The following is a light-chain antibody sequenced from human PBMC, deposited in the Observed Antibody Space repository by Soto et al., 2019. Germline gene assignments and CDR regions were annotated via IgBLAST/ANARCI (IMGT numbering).Light chain of an antibody. V-gene: IGKV3-20*01. J-gene: IGKJ5*01. CDR3: QQYGNSPPIT. Sequence: EIVLTQSPGTLSLSPGERATLSCRAGQSLRSTYVAWYQHKPGQATRLLIYDASSRATGMPDRFSGSGSRTDFTLTICRLEPEDLAVYYCQQYGNSPPITFGHGTRLE. CDR1: QSLRSTY. CDR2: DAS.